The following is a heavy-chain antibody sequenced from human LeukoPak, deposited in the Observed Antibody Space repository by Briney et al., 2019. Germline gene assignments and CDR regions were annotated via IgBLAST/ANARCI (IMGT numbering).Heavy chain of an antibody. Sequence: SVKVSCKASGGTFSSYAINWVRQAPGQGLEWMGGIIPIFGTANYAQKFQGRVTMTRDTSISTAYMELSRLRSDDTAVYYCARGFYGYSRGWYGWFDPWGQGTLVTVSS. CDR2: IIPIFGTA. D-gene: IGHD6-19*01. CDR3: ARGFYGYSRGWYGWFDP. J-gene: IGHJ5*02. V-gene: IGHV1-69*05. CDR1: GGTFSSYA.